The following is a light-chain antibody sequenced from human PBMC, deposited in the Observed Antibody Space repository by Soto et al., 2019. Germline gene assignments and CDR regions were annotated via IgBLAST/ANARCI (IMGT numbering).Light chain of an antibody. CDR1: QSVSSN. CDR2: DAS. CDR3: QQYGSSPRYS. Sequence: EIVLTQSPATLSLSPGERATLSCRASQSVSSNLAWYQQKPGQAPRLLIYDASKRATDIPARFSGSGSGTDFTLTISSLEPEDLAVYYCQQYGSSPRYSFGQGTKLEIK. V-gene: IGKV3-11*01. J-gene: IGKJ2*03.